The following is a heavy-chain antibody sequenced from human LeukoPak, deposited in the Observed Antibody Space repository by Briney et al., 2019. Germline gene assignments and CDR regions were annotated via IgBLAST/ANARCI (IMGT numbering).Heavy chain of an antibody. J-gene: IGHJ6*02. D-gene: IGHD2-2*01. Sequence: GGSLRLSCAASGFTLSSYAMSWVRQAPGKGLEWVSAISGSGGSTYYADSVKGRFTISRDNSKNTLYLQMNSLRAEDTAVYYCAKPPAVPAAIYYYYGMDVWGQGTTVTVSS. CDR1: GFTLSSYA. V-gene: IGHV3-23*01. CDR2: ISGSGGST. CDR3: AKPPAVPAAIYYYYGMDV.